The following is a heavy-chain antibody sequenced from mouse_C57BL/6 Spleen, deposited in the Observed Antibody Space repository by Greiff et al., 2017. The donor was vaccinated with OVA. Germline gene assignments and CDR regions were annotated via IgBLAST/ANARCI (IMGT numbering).Heavy chain of an antibody. D-gene: IGHD2-3*01. V-gene: IGHV1-81*01. CDR1: GYTFTSYG. CDR2: IYPRSGNT. Sequence: QVHVKQSGAELARPGASVKLSCKASGYTFTSYGISWVKQRTGQGLEWIGEIYPRSGNTYYNEKFKGKATLTADKSSSTAYMELRSLTSEDSAVYFCARGDGYYRLAYWGQGTLVTVSA. J-gene: IGHJ3*01. CDR3: ARGDGYYRLAY.